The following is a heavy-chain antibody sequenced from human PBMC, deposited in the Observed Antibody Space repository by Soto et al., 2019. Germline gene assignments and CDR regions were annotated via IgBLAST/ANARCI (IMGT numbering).Heavy chain of an antibody. CDR2: LYSHGTT. J-gene: IGHJ2*01. CDR1: GGSISSGDYY. CDR3: ARGSDNWNYGSLYWYFDL. D-gene: IGHD1-7*01. Sequence: SETLSLTCTVSGGSISSGDYYWSWTSQPPGKGQEWIGYLYSHGTTYSNPSLKTRLTISLDTSKNQFSLKLSSVTAADTAVYYCARGSDNWNYGSLYWYFDLWGRGTLVTVSS. V-gene: IGHV4-30-4*01.